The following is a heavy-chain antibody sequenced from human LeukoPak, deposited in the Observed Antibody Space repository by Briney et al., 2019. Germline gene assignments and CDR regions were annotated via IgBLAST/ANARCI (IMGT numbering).Heavy chain of an antibody. CDR2: ISSSSSYI. Sequence: PGGSLRLSCAASGFTFSSYGMNWVRQAPGKGLEWVSSISSSSSYIYYADSVKGRLTISRDNAKNSLYLQMNSLRAEDTAVYYCARDPGGSYRSPSDYWGQGTLVTVSS. V-gene: IGHV3-21*01. D-gene: IGHD1-26*01. J-gene: IGHJ4*02. CDR3: ARDPGGSYRSPSDY. CDR1: GFTFSSYG.